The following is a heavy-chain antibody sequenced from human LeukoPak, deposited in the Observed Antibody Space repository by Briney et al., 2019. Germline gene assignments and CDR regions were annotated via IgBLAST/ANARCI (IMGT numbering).Heavy chain of an antibody. CDR2: ISGIGGST. CDR3: AKDGPNYYGSGSYYKYYYYYGMDV. V-gene: IGHV3-23*01. CDR1: GFTLSSYA. D-gene: IGHD3-10*01. Sequence: QAGGSLRLSCAASGFTLSSYAMSWVRQAPGKGLVWVSAISGIGGSTYYADSVKGRFTISRDNSKNTLYLQMNSLRAEDTAVYYCAKDGPNYYGSGSYYKYYYYYGMDVWGQGTTVTVSS. J-gene: IGHJ6*02.